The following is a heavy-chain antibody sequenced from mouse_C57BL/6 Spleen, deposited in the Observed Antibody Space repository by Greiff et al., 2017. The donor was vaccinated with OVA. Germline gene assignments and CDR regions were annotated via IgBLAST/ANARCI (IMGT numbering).Heavy chain of an antibody. CDR2: IDPSDSCT. V-gene: IGHV1-50*01. D-gene: IGHD2-1*01. CDR3: ARKGIYYGNYSWFAY. CDR1: GYTFTSYW. Sequence: VQLQQPGAELVKPGASVKLSCKASGYTFTSYWMQWVKQRPGQGLEWIGEIDPSDSCTNYNQKFKGKATLTVDTSSSTAYMQLSSLTSEDSAVYYCARKGIYYGNYSWFAYWGQGTLVTVSA. J-gene: IGHJ3*01.